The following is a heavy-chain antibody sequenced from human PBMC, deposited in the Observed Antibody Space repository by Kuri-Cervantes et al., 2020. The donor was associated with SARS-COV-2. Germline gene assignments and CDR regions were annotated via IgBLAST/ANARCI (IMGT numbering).Heavy chain of an antibody. CDR2: IYSGGST. CDR1: GFTVSSNY. D-gene: IGHD6-13*01. Sequence: GGSLRLSCAASGFTVSSNYMSWVRQAPGKGLEWVSVIYSGGSTYYADSVKGRFTISRDNSKNTLYLKMNCLRAADTAVYYCASPGYSRSWQKRRGKRNYYYGMDVWGQGTTVTVSS. V-gene: IGHV3-53*01. CDR3: ASPGYSRSWQKRRGKRNYYYGMDV. J-gene: IGHJ6*02.